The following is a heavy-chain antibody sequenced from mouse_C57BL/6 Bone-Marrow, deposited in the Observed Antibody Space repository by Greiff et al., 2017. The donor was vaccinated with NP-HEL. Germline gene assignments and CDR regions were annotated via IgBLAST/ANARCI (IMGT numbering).Heavy chain of an antibody. Sequence: VKLQESGPGLVQPSQSLSITCTVSGFSLTSYGVHWVRQSPGKGLEWLGVIWSGGSTDYNAAFISRLSISKDNSKSQVFFRMNSLQADDTAIYYCARNPSHYYGSSPYYFDYWGQGTTLTVSS. V-gene: IGHV2-2*01. D-gene: IGHD1-1*01. J-gene: IGHJ2*01. CDR1: GFSLTSYG. CDR2: IWSGGST. CDR3: ARNPSHYYGSSPYYFDY.